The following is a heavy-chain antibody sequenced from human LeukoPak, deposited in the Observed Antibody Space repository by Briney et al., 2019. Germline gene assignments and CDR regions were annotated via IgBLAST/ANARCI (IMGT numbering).Heavy chain of an antibody. CDR1: GFTFSSYG. Sequence: PGGSLRLSCAASGFTFSSYGMHWVRQAPGKGLEWVAFIRYDGSNKYHADSVKGRFTISRDNSKNTLYLQMNSLRAEDTAVYYCAKDKPEWYNWKNWFDPWGQGTLVTVSS. J-gene: IGHJ5*02. CDR2: IRYDGSNK. D-gene: IGHD1-20*01. CDR3: AKDKPEWYNWKNWFDP. V-gene: IGHV3-30*02.